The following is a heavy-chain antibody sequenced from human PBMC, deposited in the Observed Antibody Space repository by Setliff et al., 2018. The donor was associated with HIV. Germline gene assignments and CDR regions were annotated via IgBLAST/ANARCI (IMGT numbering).Heavy chain of an antibody. CDR3: ARDSGTNDHFLSPYYGALDF. CDR1: RYTFTSYG. J-gene: IGHJ4*02. V-gene: IGHV1-18*01. Sequence: GASVKVSCKASRYTFTSYGISWVRQAPGQGLQWMGWINPRSGVTKYAQKFQGRFIMTTDTTINTLYMELERLTSDDTALYYCARDSGTNDHFLSPYYGALDFWGLGTLVTVSS. D-gene: IGHD3-3*02. CDR2: INPRSGVT.